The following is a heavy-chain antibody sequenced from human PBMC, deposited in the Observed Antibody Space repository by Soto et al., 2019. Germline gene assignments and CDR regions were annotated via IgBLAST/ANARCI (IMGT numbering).Heavy chain of an antibody. CDR1: GYTFTSYY. J-gene: IGHJ6*02. D-gene: IGHD2-2*01. CDR3: ARKEDYCSSTSCYGYYYGMDV. Sequence: ASVKVSCKASGYTFTSYYMHWVRQAPGQGLEWMGIINPSGGSTSYAQKCQGRVTMTRDTSTSTVYMELSSLRSEDTAVYYCARKEDYCSSTSCYGYYYGMDVWGQGTTVTVSS. CDR2: INPSGGST. V-gene: IGHV1-46*01.